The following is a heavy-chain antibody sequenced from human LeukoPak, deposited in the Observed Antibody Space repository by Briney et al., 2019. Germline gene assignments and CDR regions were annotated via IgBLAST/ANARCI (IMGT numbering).Heavy chain of an antibody. CDR3: ADCSSTSCYWFDP. Sequence: ASVKVSCKASGYTFTSYGISWVRQAPGRGLEWMGWISAYNGNTSYAQKLQGRVTMTTDTSTSTAYMELRSLRSDDTAVYYCADCSSTSCYWFDPWGQGTLVTVSS. D-gene: IGHD2-2*01. V-gene: IGHV1-18*01. CDR2: ISAYNGNT. CDR1: GYTFTSYG. J-gene: IGHJ5*02.